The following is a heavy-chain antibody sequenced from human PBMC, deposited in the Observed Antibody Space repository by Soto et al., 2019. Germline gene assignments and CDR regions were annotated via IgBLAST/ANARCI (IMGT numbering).Heavy chain of an antibody. J-gene: IGHJ4*02. CDR1: GGTFSSYA. D-gene: IGHD3-3*01. V-gene: IGHV1-69*13. CDR2: IIPISETT. Sequence: SVKVSCKASGGTFSSYAISWVRQAPGQGLEWMGGIIPISETTNYAQKFQGRVTITADESKSTAYMELSSLRSEDTAVYYCARGSGGVYDFWSGYYNFDYWGQGTLVTVSS. CDR3: ARGSGGVYDFWSGYYNFDY.